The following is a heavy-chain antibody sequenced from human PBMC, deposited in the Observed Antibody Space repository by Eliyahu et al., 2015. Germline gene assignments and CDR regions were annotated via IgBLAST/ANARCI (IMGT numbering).Heavy chain of an antibody. Sequence: QVQLVQSGAEVKKPGASVKVSCEASGXIFTNYAMHWVRLAPGXRXEWXGXXNPGNGHTEYSQKFQGKVTITRETSASTAYMELSSLRSEDTAVYYCATSGAYYFSSGIDYWGQGTLVTVSS. CDR1: GXIFTNYA. CDR3: ATSGAYYFSSGIDY. V-gene: IGHV1-3*01. CDR2: XNPGNGHT. D-gene: IGHD3-10*01. J-gene: IGHJ4*02.